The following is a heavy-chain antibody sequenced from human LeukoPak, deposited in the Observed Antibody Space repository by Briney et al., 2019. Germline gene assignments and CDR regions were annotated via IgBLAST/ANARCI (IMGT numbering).Heavy chain of an antibody. J-gene: IGHJ4*02. CDR3: ARDSLYYFDY. Sequence: SVKVSCEASGGTFSSYAIRWVREAPGQGLEWMGRIIPIFGTANYAQKFQGRVTITTDESTSTAYMELSSLRSEDTAVYYCARDSLYYFDYWGQGTLVTVSS. V-gene: IGHV1-69*05. CDR2: IIPIFGTA. CDR1: GGTFSSYA. D-gene: IGHD3-16*02.